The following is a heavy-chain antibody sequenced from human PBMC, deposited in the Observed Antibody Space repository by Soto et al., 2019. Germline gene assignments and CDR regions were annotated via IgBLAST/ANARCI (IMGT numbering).Heavy chain of an antibody. CDR1: GGSISSYY. Sequence: QVQLQESGPGLVKPSETLSLTCTVSGGSISSYYWSWIRQPPGKGLEWIGYIYYSGRTNYNPPLKSRVTISVDTSKNQFSLKLSSVTAADTAVYYCAREYRYYDFWSGYLPTDYYYDGMDVWGQGTTVTVSS. J-gene: IGHJ6*02. D-gene: IGHD3-3*01. CDR2: IYYSGRT. V-gene: IGHV4-59*01. CDR3: AREYRYYDFWSGYLPTDYYYDGMDV.